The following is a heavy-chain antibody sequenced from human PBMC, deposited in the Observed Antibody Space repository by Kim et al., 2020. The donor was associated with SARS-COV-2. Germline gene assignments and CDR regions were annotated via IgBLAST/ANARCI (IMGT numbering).Heavy chain of an antibody. CDR3: ARARYQLLSYFDY. J-gene: IGHJ4*02. CDR1: GGSISSGGYY. Sequence: SETLSLTCTVSGGSISSGGYYWSWIRQHPGKGLEWIGYIYYSGSTYYNPSLKSRVTISVDTSKNQFSLKLSSVTAADTAVYYCARARYQLLSYFDYWGQGTLVTVSS. D-gene: IGHD2-2*01. CDR2: IYYSGST. V-gene: IGHV4-31*03.